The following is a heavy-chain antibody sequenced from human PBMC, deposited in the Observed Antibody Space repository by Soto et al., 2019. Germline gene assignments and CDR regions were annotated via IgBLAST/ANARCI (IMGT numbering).Heavy chain of an antibody. CDR1: GGTFSSYT. Sequence: QVQLVQSGAEVKKPGSSVKVSCKASGGTFSSYTISWVRQAPGQGLEWMGRIIPILGIANYAQKFQGRVTITADKSTSTACMELSSLRSEDTAVYYCARDQGVAGLFLDYWGQGTLVTVSS. CDR2: IIPILGIA. CDR3: ARDQGVAGLFLDY. J-gene: IGHJ4*02. D-gene: IGHD6-19*01. V-gene: IGHV1-69*08.